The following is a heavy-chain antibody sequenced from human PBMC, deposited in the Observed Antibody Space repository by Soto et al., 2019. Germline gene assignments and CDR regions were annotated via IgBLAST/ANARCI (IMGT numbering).Heavy chain of an antibody. Sequence: QVQMVESGGGVVQPGRSLRLSCAASGFTFSSYGMHWVRQAPGKGLEWVAVISSDGDNQYYADSVNGRFTISRDNSKNTRYMQINSLKPEDKDVYYCAIAEGVLGYFEWLFRVDHWGQGTLVTGSS. CDR3: AIAEGVLGYFEWLFRVDH. CDR2: ISSDGDNQ. J-gene: IGHJ4*02. V-gene: IGHV3-30*03. CDR1: GFTFSSYG. D-gene: IGHD3-9*01.